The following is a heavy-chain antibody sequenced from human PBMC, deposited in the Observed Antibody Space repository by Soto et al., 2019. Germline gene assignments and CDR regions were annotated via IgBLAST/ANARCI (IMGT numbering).Heavy chain of an antibody. CDR3: ARSRCSGGSCYRNWFDP. V-gene: IGHV1-2*02. Sequence: ASVKVSCKASGYTFTGYYMHWVRQAPGQGLEWMGWINPNSGGTNYAQKFQGRVTMTRDTSISTAYMELSRLRSDDTAVYYCARSRCSGGSCYRNWFDPWGQGTLVTVS. D-gene: IGHD2-15*01. CDR2: INPNSGGT. CDR1: GYTFTGYY. J-gene: IGHJ5*02.